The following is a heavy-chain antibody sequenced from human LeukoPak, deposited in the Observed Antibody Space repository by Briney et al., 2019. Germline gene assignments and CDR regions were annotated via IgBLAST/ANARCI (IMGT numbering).Heavy chain of an antibody. D-gene: IGHD5-18*01. CDR3: VKDRSSQLWFPFDY. CDR2: ISSNGGST. J-gene: IGHJ4*02. CDR1: GFTFSSYA. Sequence: GGSLRLSCSASGFTFSSYAMHWVRQAPGKGLEYVSAISSNGGSTYYADSVKGRFTISRDNSKNTLYLQMSSLRAEDTAVHYCVKDRSSQLWFPFDYWGQGTLVTVSS. V-gene: IGHV3-64D*06.